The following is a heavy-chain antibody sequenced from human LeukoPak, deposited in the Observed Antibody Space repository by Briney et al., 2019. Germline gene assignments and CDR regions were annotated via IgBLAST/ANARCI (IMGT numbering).Heavy chain of an antibody. J-gene: IGHJ3*02. Sequence: ASVKVSCKASGYTFTSYDINWVRQATGQGLEWMGWINPNSGGTNYAQKFQGRVTMTRDTSISTAYMELSRLRSDDTAVYYCARDRYIVGAADAFDIWGQGTIVTVSS. V-gene: IGHV1-2*02. CDR2: INPNSGGT. CDR1: GYTFTSYD. D-gene: IGHD1-26*01. CDR3: ARDRYIVGAADAFDI.